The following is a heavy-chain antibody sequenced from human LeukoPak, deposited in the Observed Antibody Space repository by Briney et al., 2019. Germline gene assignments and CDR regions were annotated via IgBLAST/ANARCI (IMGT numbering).Heavy chain of an antibody. D-gene: IGHD3-22*01. Sequence: GGSLRLSCAASGFTFSSYAMHWVRQAPGKGLEWVAVISYDGSNKYYADSVKGRFTISRDNSKNTLYLQMNSLRAEDTAVHYCARGSNYYDSSPGPFDYWGQGTLVTVSS. CDR3: ARGSNYYDSSPGPFDY. CDR1: GFTFSSYA. V-gene: IGHV3-30*04. J-gene: IGHJ4*02. CDR2: ISYDGSNK.